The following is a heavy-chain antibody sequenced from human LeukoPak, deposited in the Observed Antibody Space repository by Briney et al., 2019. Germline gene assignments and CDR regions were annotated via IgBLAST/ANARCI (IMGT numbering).Heavy chain of an antibody. CDR3: AKSVISAEDY. Sequence: GGSLRLCCAASGFTFSSYWMTWVRQAPGKGLEWVSAISGSGGSTYYADSVKGRFTISRDNSKNTLYLQMNSLRAEDTAVYYCAKSVISAEDYWGQGTLVTVSS. D-gene: IGHD2/OR15-2a*01. CDR1: GFTFSSYW. CDR2: ISGSGGST. J-gene: IGHJ4*02. V-gene: IGHV3-23*01.